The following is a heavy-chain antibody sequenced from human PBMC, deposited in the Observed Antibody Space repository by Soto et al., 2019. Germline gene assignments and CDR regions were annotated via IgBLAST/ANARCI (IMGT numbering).Heavy chain of an antibody. CDR3: ARLLRYFSSTSCYGMGFDP. V-gene: IGHV4-39*01. CDR2: IYYSGST. CDR1: GGSISSSSYY. J-gene: IGHJ5*02. Sequence: SETLSLTCTVSGGSISSSSYYWGWIRQPPGKGLEWIGSIYYSGSTYYNPSLKSRVTISVDTSKNQFSLKLSSVTAADTAVYYCARLLRYFSSTSCYGMGFDPWGQGTLVTVSS. D-gene: IGHD2-2*01.